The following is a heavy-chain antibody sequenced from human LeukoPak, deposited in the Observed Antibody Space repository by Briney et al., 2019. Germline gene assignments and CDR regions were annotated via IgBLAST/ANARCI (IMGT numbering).Heavy chain of an antibody. J-gene: IGHJ6*02. V-gene: IGHV3-66*01. CDR3: AREWRKRGYAQKTDYYGMDV. CDR1: GFTVSSNY. D-gene: IGHD5-12*01. Sequence: PGGSLRLSCAASGFTVSSNYMSWVRQAPGKGLEWVSVIYSGGSTYYADSVKGRFTISRDNSKNTLYLQMNSLRAEDTAVYYCAREWRKRGYAQKTDYYGMDVWGQGTTVTVSS. CDR2: IYSGGST.